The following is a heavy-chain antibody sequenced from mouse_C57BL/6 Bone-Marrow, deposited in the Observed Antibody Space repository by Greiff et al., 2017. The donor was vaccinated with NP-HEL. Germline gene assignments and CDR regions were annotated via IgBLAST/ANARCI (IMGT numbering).Heavy chain of an antibody. CDR1: GYAFSSSW. CDR2: IYPGDGDT. Sequence: VQVVESGPELVKPGASVKISCKASGYAFSSSWMNWVKQRPGKGLEWIGRIYPGDGDTNYNGKFKGKATLTADKSSSTAYMQLSSLTSEDSAVYFCAREGYGSSSYWYFDVWGTGTTVTVSS. V-gene: IGHV1-82*01. CDR3: AREGYGSSSYWYFDV. D-gene: IGHD1-1*01. J-gene: IGHJ1*03.